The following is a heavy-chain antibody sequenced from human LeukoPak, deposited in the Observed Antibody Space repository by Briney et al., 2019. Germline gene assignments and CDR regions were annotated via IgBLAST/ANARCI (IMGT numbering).Heavy chain of an antibody. CDR3: ARGTTRYTTPYYFDY. J-gene: IGHJ4*02. CDR2: IYYSGDT. V-gene: IGHV4-59*01. D-gene: IGHD2-2*02. Sequence: PSETLSLTCTVSGTSISNYYWSWIRQPPGKGLEWIGYIYYSGDTNYNPSLKSRVTMSVDTSKNQFSLKLSSLSAADTAVFYCARGTTRYTTPYYFDYWGQGTLVTVSS. CDR1: GTSISNYY.